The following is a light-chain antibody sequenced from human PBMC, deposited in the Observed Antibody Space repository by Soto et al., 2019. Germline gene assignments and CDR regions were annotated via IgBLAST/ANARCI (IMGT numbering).Light chain of an antibody. V-gene: IGKV1-39*01. Sequence: DIHMTQSPSSLSASVGDRVTITCRASRTIGTYLHWYQQKPGKVPNLLIYGASGLQSGVPSRFSGSGSGTDFTLTISSLQPEDFATYYCQQTYSTPRTFGQGTKLEIK. CDR3: QQTYSTPRT. CDR1: RTIGTY. CDR2: GAS. J-gene: IGKJ2*01.